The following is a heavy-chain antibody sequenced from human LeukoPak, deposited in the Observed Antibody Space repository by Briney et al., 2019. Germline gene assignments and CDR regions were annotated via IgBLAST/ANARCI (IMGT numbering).Heavy chain of an antibody. J-gene: IGHJ4*02. Sequence: GRSLRLSCAASGFTFSSYGMHWVRQAPGKGLEWVAVISYDGSNKYYADSVKGRFTISRDNSKSTLYLQMNSLRAEDTAVYYCANSPSIAAAGTHYWGQGTLVTVSS. D-gene: IGHD6-13*01. CDR3: ANSPSIAAAGTHY. V-gene: IGHV3-30*18. CDR1: GFTFSSYG. CDR2: ISYDGSNK.